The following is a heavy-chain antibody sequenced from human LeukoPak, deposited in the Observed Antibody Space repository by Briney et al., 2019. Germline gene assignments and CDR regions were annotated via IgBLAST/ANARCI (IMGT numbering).Heavy chain of an antibody. CDR1: GGSFSGYY. D-gene: IGHD6-19*01. CDR3: ARGHGGWYVSRYYYYMDV. V-gene: IGHV4-34*01. J-gene: IGHJ6*03. CDR2: INHSGST. Sequence: PSETLSLTCAVYGGSFSGYYWSWIRQPPGKGLEWIGEINHSGSTNYNPSLKSRVTISVDTSKNQFSLKLSSVTAADTAVYYCARGHGGWYVSRYYYYMDVWGKGTTVTVSS.